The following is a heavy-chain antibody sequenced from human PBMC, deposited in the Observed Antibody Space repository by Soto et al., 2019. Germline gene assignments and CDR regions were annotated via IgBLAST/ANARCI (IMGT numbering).Heavy chain of an antibody. CDR1: GGSISSGDYY. V-gene: IGHV4-30-4*01. CDR3: ARERGYYGSGSYYLYFDY. CDR2: IYYSGST. J-gene: IGHJ4*02. Sequence: SETLSLTCTVSGGSISSGDYYWSWIRQPPGKGLEWIGYIYYSGSTYYNPSLKSRVTISVDTSKNQFSLKLSSVTAADTAVYYCARERGYYGSGSYYLYFDYWGQGTLVTVS. D-gene: IGHD3-10*01.